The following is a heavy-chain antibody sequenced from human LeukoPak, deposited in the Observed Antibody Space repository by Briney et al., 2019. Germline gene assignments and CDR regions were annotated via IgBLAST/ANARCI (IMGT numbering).Heavy chain of an antibody. CDR3: ARDLNWETY. Sequence: GGSLRLSCVASGFTFSSYWMTWVRQAPGKGLEWVANIKTGGSQIDYVDSVKGRFTISRDNAKNSLYLQMNSLRAEDTAVYYCARDLNWETYWGQGTLVSVSS. J-gene: IGHJ4*02. D-gene: IGHD7-27*01. V-gene: IGHV3-7*03. CDR2: IKTGGSQI. CDR1: GFTFSSYW.